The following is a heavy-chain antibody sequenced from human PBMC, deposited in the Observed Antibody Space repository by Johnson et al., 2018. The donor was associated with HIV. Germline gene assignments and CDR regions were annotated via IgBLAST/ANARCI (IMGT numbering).Heavy chain of an antibody. V-gene: IGHV3-30*03. CDR1: GFTFSTYG. J-gene: IGHJ3*02. CDR3: AIGGAAAGPDAFDI. CDR2: ISYDGSNK. D-gene: IGHD6-13*01. Sequence: QVQLVESGGGLVQPGGSLRLSCAASGFTFSTYGMHWVRQAPGKGLEWVAVISYDGSNKYYADSVKGRFTISRDNSKNTLYLQMNSLRAEDTAVYYCAIGGAAAGPDAFDIWGQGTMVTVSS.